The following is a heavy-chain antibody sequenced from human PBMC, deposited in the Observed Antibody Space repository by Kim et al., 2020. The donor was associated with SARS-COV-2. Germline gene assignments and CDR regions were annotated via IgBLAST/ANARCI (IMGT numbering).Heavy chain of an antibody. V-gene: IGHV3-30*04. D-gene: IGHD3-16*02. CDR2: ISSDERNQ. CDR1: GFSFNMYS. CDR3: ARGGKYVIIDAMDV. Sequence: GGSLRLSCAASGFSFNMYSMHWVRQAPGKGLEWVAVISSDERNQYYADSVKGRFTISRDNSKNTLYLQVNSLRTEDTAVYYCARGGKYVIIDAMDVWGQGTTVTVSS. J-gene: IGHJ6*02.